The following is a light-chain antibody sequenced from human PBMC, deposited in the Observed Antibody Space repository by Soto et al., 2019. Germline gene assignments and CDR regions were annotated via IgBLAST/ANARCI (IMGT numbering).Light chain of an antibody. CDR1: QSVSRD. J-gene: IGKJ2*01. CDR3: QQRSNWPYT. CDR2: DAS. V-gene: IGKV3-11*01. Sequence: EIVLTQSPATLSLSPGERATLSCRASQSVSRDLAWYQQKPGQAPRLLIYDASNRATVIPARFSASGSGTDFTLTIGSLEPEDFAVYYCQQRSNWPYTFGQGTKLEIK.